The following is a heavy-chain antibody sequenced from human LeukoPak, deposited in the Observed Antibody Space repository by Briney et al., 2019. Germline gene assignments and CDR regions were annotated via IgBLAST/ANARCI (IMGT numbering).Heavy chain of an antibody. J-gene: IGHJ4*02. CDR3: ARDAFSCSGGSCYSGDLDY. CDR1: GFTFSSYW. CDR2: IKQDGSEK. D-gene: IGHD2-15*01. Sequence: GGSLRLSFAASGFTFSSYWISWVRQAPGKGRERVDNIKQDGSEKYYVDSLKGRFTISRDNAKNSLYLQMNSLRAEDTAVYYCARDAFSCSGGSCYSGDLDYWGQGTLVTVSS. V-gene: IGHV3-7*01.